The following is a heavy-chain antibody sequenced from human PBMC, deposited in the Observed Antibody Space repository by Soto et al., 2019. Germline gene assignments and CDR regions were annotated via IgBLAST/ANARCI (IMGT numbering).Heavy chain of an antibody. CDR1: GYTFTSYY. J-gene: IGHJ6*02. D-gene: IGHD4-4*01. V-gene: IGHV1-46*01. CDR2: INPSGGST. Sequence: ASVKVSCKASGYTFTSYYMHWVRQAPGQGLEWMGIINPSGGSTSYAQKFQGRVTMTRDTSTSTVYMELSSLRSEDTAVYYCARDRVGYSNYGGGRDVWGQGTTVTVSS. CDR3: ARDRVGYSNYGGGRDV.